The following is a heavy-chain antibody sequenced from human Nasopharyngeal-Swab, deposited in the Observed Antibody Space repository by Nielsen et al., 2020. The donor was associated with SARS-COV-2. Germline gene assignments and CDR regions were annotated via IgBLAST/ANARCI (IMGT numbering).Heavy chain of an antibody. V-gene: IGHV3-74*01. CDR2: INSDGSTT. Sequence: GESLKISCAASEFTFSNYWMHWVRQAPGKGLVWVSRINSDGSTTNYADSVKGRFTISRDNAKKTLYLQMNSLRAEDTAVYYCARDGLDYDFWSAYFMDVWGQGTTVTVSS. J-gene: IGHJ6*02. D-gene: IGHD3-3*01. CDR3: ARDGLDYDFWSAYFMDV. CDR1: EFTFSNYW.